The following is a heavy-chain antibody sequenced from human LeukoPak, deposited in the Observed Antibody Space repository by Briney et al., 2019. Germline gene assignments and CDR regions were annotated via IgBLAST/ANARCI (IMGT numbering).Heavy chain of an antibody. V-gene: IGHV4-39*07. CDR3: ARSPHWVVTHNWFDP. Sequence: SETLSLTCTVSGGSISSSSYYWGWIRQPPGKGLEWIGSIYYSGSTYYNPSLKSRVTISVDTSKNQFSLKLSSVTAADTAVYYCARSPHWVVTHNWFDPWGQGTLVTVSS. J-gene: IGHJ5*02. D-gene: IGHD3-22*01. CDR1: GGSISSSSYY. CDR2: IYYSGST.